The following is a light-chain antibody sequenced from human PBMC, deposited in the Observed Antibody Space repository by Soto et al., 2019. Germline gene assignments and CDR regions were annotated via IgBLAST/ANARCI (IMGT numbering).Light chain of an antibody. CDR1: QTVSSN. CDR3: QQYKNWPPIT. V-gene: IGKV3-15*01. J-gene: IGKJ5*01. CDR2: GAS. Sequence: DIVMTQSPATLSVSPGERATLSCRASQTVSSNLAWYQQRAGQAPRLLIYGASTRATGIPARFSGSASGTEFTLTISGLQSEDFAVYYCQQYKNWPPITFGQGTRLEIK.